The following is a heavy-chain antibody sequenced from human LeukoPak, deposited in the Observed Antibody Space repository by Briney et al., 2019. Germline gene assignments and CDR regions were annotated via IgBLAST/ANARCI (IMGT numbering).Heavy chain of an antibody. CDR3: ARVGGSGAYYAFDY. D-gene: IGHD3-16*01. V-gene: IGHV1-2*06. CDR2: INPNSGDT. Sequence: GASVKVSCKASGYTFIAYYIHWVLQAPGQGLEWMGRINPNSGDTDYAQKSQGRIIMSRDTSISTLYMDLSRLRSDDTAVYYCARVGGSGAYYAFDYWGQGSLVTVSS. CDR1: GYTFIAYY. J-gene: IGHJ4*02.